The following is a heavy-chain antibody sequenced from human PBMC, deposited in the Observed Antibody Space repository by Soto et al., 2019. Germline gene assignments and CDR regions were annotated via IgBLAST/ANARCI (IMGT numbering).Heavy chain of an antibody. CDR2: ISANSRDI. V-gene: IGHV3-23*01. CDR3: AKVSSGWYRSPNWLDP. Sequence: EVQLLESGGGLVRPGGSLRLSCAASELTFTTYAMSWVRQAPGKGLEWVSSISANSRDIYYADSEKGRLTISRDNSKNTLYLQMNSLRAEDTAVYYCAKVSSGWYRSPNWLDPWGQGTLVTVSS. CDR1: ELTFTTYA. D-gene: IGHD6-19*01. J-gene: IGHJ5*02.